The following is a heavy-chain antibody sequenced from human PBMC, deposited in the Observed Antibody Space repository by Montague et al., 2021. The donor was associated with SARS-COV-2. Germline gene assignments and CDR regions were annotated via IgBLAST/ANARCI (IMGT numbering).Heavy chain of an antibody. J-gene: IGHJ6*02. CDR3: ARVGRQQLVRLSGMDV. D-gene: IGHD6-13*01. V-gene: IGHV4-39*07. Sequence: SETLSLTCTVSGGSISSSSYYWGWLRQPPGKGLEWIGSIYYSGSTYYXPSLKSRVTISVDTSKNQFSLKLSSVTAADTAVYYCARVGRQQLVRLSGMDVWGQGTTVTVSS. CDR2: IYYSGST. CDR1: GGSISSSSYY.